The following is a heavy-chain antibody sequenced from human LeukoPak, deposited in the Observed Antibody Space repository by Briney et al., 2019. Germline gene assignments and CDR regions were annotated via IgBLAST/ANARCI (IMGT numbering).Heavy chain of an antibody. D-gene: IGHD3-3*01. Sequence: ASVKVSCKASGYTFTGYYMHWVRQAPGQRLEWMGWINHNSGGTNYAQKFQGRVTMTRDTSISTAYMELSRLRSDDTAVYYCARDLWSGRVDYWGQGTLVTVSS. J-gene: IGHJ4*02. V-gene: IGHV1-2*02. CDR2: INHNSGGT. CDR1: GYTFTGYY. CDR3: ARDLWSGRVDY.